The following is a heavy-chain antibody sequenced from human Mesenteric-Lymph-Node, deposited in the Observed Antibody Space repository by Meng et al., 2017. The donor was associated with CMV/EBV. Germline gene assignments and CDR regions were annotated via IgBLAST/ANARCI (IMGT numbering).Heavy chain of an antibody. V-gene: IGHV4-59*01. D-gene: IGHD3-10*01. Sequence: SETLSLTCTVSGGSISSYYWSWIRQPPGKGLEWIGYIYYSGSTNYNPSLKSRVTISVDTSKNQFSLKLSSVTAADTAVYYCARVSNYGSGNTLDYCGQGTLVTVSS. CDR1: GGSISSYY. J-gene: IGHJ4*02. CDR2: IYYSGST. CDR3: ARVSNYGSGNTLDY.